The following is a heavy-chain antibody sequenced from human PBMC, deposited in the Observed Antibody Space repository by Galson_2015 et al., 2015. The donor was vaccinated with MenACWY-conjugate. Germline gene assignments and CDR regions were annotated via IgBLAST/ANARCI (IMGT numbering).Heavy chain of an antibody. J-gene: IGHJ4*02. D-gene: IGHD5-18*01. V-gene: IGHV3-64*02. CDR3: ARKDGATYGYNDY. CDR2: ISTSGGST. Sequence: SLRLSCAGSGFIFTDYDMHWVHQAPGKGLEYVSAISTSGGSTYYADSVKGRFTISRDNSKNMLFLQMGSLRVEDTAVYYCARKDGATYGYNDYWGQGTLVIVSS. CDR1: GFIFTDYD.